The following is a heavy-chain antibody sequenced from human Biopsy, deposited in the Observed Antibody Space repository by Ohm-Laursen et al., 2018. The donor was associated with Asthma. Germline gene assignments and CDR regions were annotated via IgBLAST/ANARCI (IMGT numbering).Heavy chain of an antibody. D-gene: IGHD3-9*01. CDR1: GFSLRTPGVG. J-gene: IGHJ5*02. V-gene: IGHV2-5*02. CDR2: IFWDDYN. Sequence: TQTLTLTGPFSGFSLRTPGVGAGWIRQSPGKALEWLGLIFWDDYNLFRPSLKRRLTITKDPSKNQVVLTITKMDPVDSGTYYCALSQDSGFDDHSPSWFDPWGQGTLVTVSS. CDR3: ALSQDSGFDDHSPSWFDP.